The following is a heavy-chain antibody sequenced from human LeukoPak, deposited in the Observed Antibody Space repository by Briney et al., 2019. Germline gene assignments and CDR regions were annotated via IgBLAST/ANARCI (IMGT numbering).Heavy chain of an antibody. CDR2: MNPNSGNT. CDR1: GYTFTSYD. D-gene: IGHD3-16*01. J-gene: IGHJ6*02. CDR3: ARVGGSYVSIGYYCYYYGMDV. V-gene: IGHV1-8*01. Sequence: ASVKVSCKASGYTFTSYDINWVRQATGQGLEWMGWMNPNSGNTGYAQKFQGRVTMTRNTSISTAYMELSSLRSEDTAVYYCARVGGSYVSIGYYCYYYGMDVWGQGTTVTVSS.